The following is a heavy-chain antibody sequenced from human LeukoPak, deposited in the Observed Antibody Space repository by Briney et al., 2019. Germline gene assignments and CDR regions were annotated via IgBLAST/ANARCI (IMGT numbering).Heavy chain of an antibody. CDR2: INPNSGGT. CDR3: ARARWQLVPYFAS. V-gene: IGHV1-2*02. CDR1: GYTFTDYY. J-gene: IGHJ4*02. D-gene: IGHD6-6*01. Sequence: ASVKVSCKASGYTFTDYYMHWVRQAPGQGLEWMGWINPNSGGTNFAQKFQGRVAMTRDTSISTAYMELGSLRSDDTAVYYCARARWQLVPYFASWGQGTLVTVSS.